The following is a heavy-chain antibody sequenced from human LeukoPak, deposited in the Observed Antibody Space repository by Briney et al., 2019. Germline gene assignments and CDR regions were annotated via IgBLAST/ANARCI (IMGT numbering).Heavy chain of an antibody. CDR2: ISNDGSRQ. J-gene: IGHJ6*02. D-gene: IGHD3-10*01. V-gene: IGHV3-30*18. CDR1: GFTFNRCG. Sequence: GRSLRLSCAASGFTFNRCGMHWVRQAPGKGLGWVAVISNDGSRQYYTDSVKGRFTISRDNSENTLSLQMNSLRDEDTAVYYCVKSSGTNDYGMDAWGQGTTVTVPS. CDR3: VKSSGTNDYGMDA.